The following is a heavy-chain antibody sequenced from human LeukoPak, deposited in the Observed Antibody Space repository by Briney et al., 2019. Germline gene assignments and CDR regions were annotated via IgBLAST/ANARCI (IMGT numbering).Heavy chain of an antibody. D-gene: IGHD3-10*02. CDR2: IYYSGST. Sequence: SETLSLTCTVSGGSINSKDHFWGWVRQPPGKGLEWIATIYYSGSTYHNPSLKSRVDISLDGSKNQFSLKLTSVTAADTAVYYWARDSMLGEVIPPRCFHRGGR. J-gene: IGHJ2*01. V-gene: IGHV4-39*07. CDR3: ARDSMLGEVIPPRCFHR. CDR1: GGSINSKDHF.